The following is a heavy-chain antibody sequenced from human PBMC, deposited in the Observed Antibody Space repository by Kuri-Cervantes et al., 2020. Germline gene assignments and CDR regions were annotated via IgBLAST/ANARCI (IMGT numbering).Heavy chain of an antibody. D-gene: IGHD2-2*01. Sequence: GSLRLSCTVSGYSTSSGYFWGWIRQPPGKGLEWIASIYHSGSTNYNPSLKSRVTISVDTSKNQFSLKLSSVTAADTAVYYCAKGGGDIVVVPAAKRKNAFDIWGQGTMVTVSS. J-gene: IGHJ3*02. CDR2: IYHSGST. V-gene: IGHV4-38-2*02. CDR1: GYSTSSGYF. CDR3: AKGGGDIVVVPAAKRKNAFDI.